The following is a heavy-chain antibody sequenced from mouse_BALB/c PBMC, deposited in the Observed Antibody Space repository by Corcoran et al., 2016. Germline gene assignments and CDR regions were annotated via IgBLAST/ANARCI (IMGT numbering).Heavy chain of an antibody. J-gene: IGHJ4*01. D-gene: IGHD2-3*01. CDR2: INPYYGST. CDR1: GYSFTDYI. CDR3: ARFDGYPDYYAMDY. V-gene: IGHV1-39*01. Sequence: EIQLQQTGPELVKPGASVKISCKASGYSFTDYIMLWVKQSHGKSLEWIGNINPYYGSTSYNLKFKGKATLTVDKSSSTAYMQPNRLTSEDSAVYYCARFDGYPDYYAMDYWGQGTSVTVSS.